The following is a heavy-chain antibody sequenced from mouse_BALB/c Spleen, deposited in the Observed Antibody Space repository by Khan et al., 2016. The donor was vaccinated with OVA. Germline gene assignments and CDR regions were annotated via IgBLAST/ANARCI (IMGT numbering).Heavy chain of an antibody. V-gene: IGHV1S137*01. J-gene: IGHJ3*02. CDR3: ESGSDHSGFGY. CDR2: ISSYYGDP. Sequence: QIQWVQSGAELVRPGVSVKISCKGSGHTFTDFALHWVKQSHAKSLEWIGVISSYYGDPTYTRTFKCKSTMTVDESSSPANMELARLTSGDSAIYYCESGSDHSGFGYWGQGSLVTVSA. CDR1: GHTFTDFA.